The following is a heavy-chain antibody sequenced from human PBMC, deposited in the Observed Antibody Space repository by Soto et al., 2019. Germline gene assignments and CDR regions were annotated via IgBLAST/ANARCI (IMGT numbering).Heavy chain of an antibody. J-gene: IGHJ4*02. D-gene: IGHD6-19*01. CDR3: TRQTDAVQWLVVPTDYNFDS. Sequence: EGQLVESGGGLVQPGGSLKLSCAASGFTFGGSAMHWVRQASGKGLEWVGHIRSKTNSYATAYAESVKVRFTISRDDSMNTAYLQMTSLTTEDTAVYFCTRQTDAVQWLVVPTDYNFDSWGQGTLVTVSS. V-gene: IGHV3-73*02. CDR1: GFTFGGSA. CDR2: IRSKTNSYAT.